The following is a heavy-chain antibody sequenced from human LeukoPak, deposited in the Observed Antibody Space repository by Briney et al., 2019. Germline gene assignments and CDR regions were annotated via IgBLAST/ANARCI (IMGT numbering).Heavy chain of an antibody. J-gene: IGHJ6*04. CDR1: SYSINSGYY. V-gene: IGHV4-38-2*02. CDR3: ARNSNSGSGKCLDF. CDR2: TYRSGST. D-gene: IGHD3-10*01. Sequence: SETLFLTCTVSSYSINSGYYWGWIRQPPGKGLEWIGNTYRSGSTYYNPSLKSRVTISIDMSKNQLSLKLSSVTAADTAVYYCARNSNSGSGKCLDFWGKGTTVTVSS.